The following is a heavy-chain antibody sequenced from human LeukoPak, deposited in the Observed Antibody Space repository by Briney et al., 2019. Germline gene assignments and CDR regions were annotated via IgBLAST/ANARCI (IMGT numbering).Heavy chain of an antibody. CDR2: IMKDGSEK. CDR1: GFIFDDYA. CDR3: ARVVLGIQSWFDP. D-gene: IGHD3-16*01. Sequence: GGSLRLSCAASGFIFDDYAMSWVRQAPGKGLEWVANIMKDGSEKYYVDSVKGRLTISRDNANKLLYLQMNSLRAEDTAVYYCARVVLGIQSWFDPWGQGTLVTVSS. V-gene: IGHV3-7*01. J-gene: IGHJ5*02.